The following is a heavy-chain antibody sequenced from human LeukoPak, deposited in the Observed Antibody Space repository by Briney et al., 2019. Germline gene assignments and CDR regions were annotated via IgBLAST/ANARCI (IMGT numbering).Heavy chain of an antibody. CDR2: ISAYNGAT. CDR3: ARGHSCCYPYASFN. J-gene: IGHJ4*02. V-gene: IGHV1-18*01. CDR1: GYTFTSYG. D-gene: IGHD2-2*01. Sequence: ASVKVSCKASGYTFTSYGISWVRQAPGQGLEWVGWISAYNGATNYAQKFQGRVTMTTDTSTSTVYMDLRSLQSDDTAVYYCARGHSCCYPYASFNWGQGTLVTVSS.